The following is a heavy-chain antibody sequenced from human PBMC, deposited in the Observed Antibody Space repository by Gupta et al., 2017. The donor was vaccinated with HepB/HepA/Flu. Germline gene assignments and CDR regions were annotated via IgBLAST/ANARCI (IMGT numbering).Heavy chain of an antibody. CDR2: ISYDGSNK. CDR1: GFTFSSYA. CDR3: AREQQLVPIGY. Sequence: QVQLVESGGGVVQPGRSLRLSCAASGFTFSSYAMHWVRQAPGKGLEWVAVISYDGSNKYYADSVKGRFTISRDNSKHTLYLQMNSLRAEDTAVYYCAREQQLVPIGYWGQGTLVTVSS. V-gene: IGHV3-30-3*01. D-gene: IGHD6-13*01. J-gene: IGHJ4*02.